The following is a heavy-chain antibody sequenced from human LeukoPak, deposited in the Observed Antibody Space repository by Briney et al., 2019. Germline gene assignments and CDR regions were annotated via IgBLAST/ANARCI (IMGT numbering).Heavy chain of an antibody. Sequence: GGSLRLSCAASGFTFSSYEMNWVRQAPGRGLEWVSYISSSGSTIYYADSVKGRFTISRDNAKNSLYLQMNSLRAEDTAVYYCARHGCSGGSCPEDYWGQGTLITVSS. J-gene: IGHJ4*02. CDR1: GFTFSSYE. CDR3: ARHGCSGGSCPEDY. CDR2: ISSSGSTI. D-gene: IGHD2-15*01. V-gene: IGHV3-48*03.